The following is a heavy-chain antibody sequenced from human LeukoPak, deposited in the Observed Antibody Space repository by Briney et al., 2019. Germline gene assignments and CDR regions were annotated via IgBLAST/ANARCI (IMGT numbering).Heavy chain of an antibody. CDR1: GGSFSGYY. CDR3: ARGRFDLRSWSGYHTPWFDP. Sequence: PSETLSLTCAVYGGSFSGYYWSWIRQPPGKGLEWIGEINHSGSTNYNPSLKSRVTISVDTSKNQFSLKLSSVTAADTAVYYCARGRFDLRSWSGYHTPWFDPWGQGTLVTVSS. J-gene: IGHJ5*02. D-gene: IGHD3-3*02. V-gene: IGHV4-34*01. CDR2: INHSGST.